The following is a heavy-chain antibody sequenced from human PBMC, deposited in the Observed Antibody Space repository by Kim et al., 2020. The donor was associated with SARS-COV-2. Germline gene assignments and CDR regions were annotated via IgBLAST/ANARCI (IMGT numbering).Heavy chain of an antibody. Sequence: ADSGKGRFTISRDNAKNSLYLQMNSLRAEETAVYYCARTAAAGSIEYFQHWGQGTLVTVSS. CDR3: ARTAAAGSIEYFQH. J-gene: IGHJ1*01. D-gene: IGHD6-13*01. V-gene: IGHV3-11*04.